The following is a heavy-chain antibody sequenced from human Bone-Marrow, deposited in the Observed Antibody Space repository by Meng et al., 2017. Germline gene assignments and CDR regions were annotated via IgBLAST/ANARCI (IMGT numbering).Heavy chain of an antibody. Sequence: QVQLRQWGAGLLKPSETLSLTCVVSGGSFSDYYWSWIRQPPGKGLEWIGEINHSGSTNYNPSLESRATISVDTSQNNLSLKLSSVTAADSAVYYCARGPTTMAHDFDYWGQGTLGHRLL. D-gene: IGHD4-11*01. CDR3: ARGPTTMAHDFDY. V-gene: IGHV4-34*01. CDR2: INHSGST. CDR1: GGSFSDYY. J-gene: IGHJ4*02.